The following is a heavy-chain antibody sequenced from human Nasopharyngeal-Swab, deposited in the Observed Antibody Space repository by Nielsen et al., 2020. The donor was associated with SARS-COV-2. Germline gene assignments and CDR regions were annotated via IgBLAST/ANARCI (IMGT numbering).Heavy chain of an antibody. Sequence: SETLSLTCTLSGGSLSSSCYYWGWTRQPPGKGLEWIGSIYYSGSTYYNPSLKSRVTISVDTSTNQFSLKLSSVTAADTAVYYCARVILTGLGGYFDLWGRGTLVTVSS. D-gene: IGHD2-8*02. CDR1: GGSLSSSCYY. J-gene: IGHJ2*01. CDR3: ARVILTGLGGYFDL. CDR2: IYYSGST. V-gene: IGHV4-39*07.